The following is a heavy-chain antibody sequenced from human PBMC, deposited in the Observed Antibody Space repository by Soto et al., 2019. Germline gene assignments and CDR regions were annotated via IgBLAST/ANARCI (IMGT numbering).Heavy chain of an antibody. Sequence: SETLSLTCDVSGASITTYYWSWIRQAPGKGLEWIGNVYHTGSTDYNSSLRSRVTISVDTSKNQFSLNMNSVTAADTAVYYCARRLFGSGLTLDSWGQGALVTVSS. CDR3: ARRLFGSGLTLDS. J-gene: IGHJ4*02. D-gene: IGHD6-19*01. CDR2: VYHTGST. V-gene: IGHV4-59*12. CDR1: GASITTYY.